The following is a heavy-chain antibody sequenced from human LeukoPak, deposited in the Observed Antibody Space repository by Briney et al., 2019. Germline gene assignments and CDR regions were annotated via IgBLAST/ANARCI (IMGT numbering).Heavy chain of an antibody. CDR3: ARDYSLSSSSDAFDI. Sequence: GGSLRLSCAASGFTVSSNYMSWVRQAPGKGLEWVSVIYSGGSTYYADSVKGRFTISRHNSKNTQYLQMNSLRAEDTAVYYCARDYSLSSSSDAFDIWGQGTMVTVSS. CDR2: IYSGGST. V-gene: IGHV3-53*04. CDR1: GFTVSSNY. D-gene: IGHD6-13*01. J-gene: IGHJ3*02.